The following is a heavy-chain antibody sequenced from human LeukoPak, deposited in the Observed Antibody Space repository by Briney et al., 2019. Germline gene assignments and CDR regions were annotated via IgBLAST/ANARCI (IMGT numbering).Heavy chain of an antibody. CDR2: IKQDGSEK. CDR1: GFTFSSYS. V-gene: IGHV3-7*01. Sequence: PGGSLRLSCAASGFTFSSYSMNWVRQAPGKGLEWVGTIKQDGSEKFYVDSVKGRFTISRDNSKSSLYLQMNSLRVEDTAVYYCARALDVWGEGTTVIVSS. CDR3: ARALDV. J-gene: IGHJ6*04.